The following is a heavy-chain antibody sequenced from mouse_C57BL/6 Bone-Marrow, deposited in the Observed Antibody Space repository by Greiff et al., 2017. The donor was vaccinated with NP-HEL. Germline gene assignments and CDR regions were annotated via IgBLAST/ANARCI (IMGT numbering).Heavy chain of an antibody. CDR1: GYTFTSYG. CDR2: IYPRSGNT. Sequence: VQLQQSGAELARPGASVKLSCKASGYTFTSYGISWVKQRTGQGLEWIGEIYPRSGNTYYNEKFKGKATLTADKSSSTAYMELRSLTSEDSAVYFCAGGYYGSSYGFAYWGQGTLVTVSA. D-gene: IGHD1-1*01. V-gene: IGHV1-81*01. J-gene: IGHJ3*01. CDR3: AGGYYGSSYGFAY.